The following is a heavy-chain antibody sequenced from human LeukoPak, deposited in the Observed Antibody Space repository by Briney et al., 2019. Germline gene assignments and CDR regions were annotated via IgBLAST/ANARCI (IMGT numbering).Heavy chain of an antibody. V-gene: IGHV3-33*01. CDR3: ARGLGYSYGYGIDY. D-gene: IGHD5-18*01. Sequence: GGSLRLSCAASGFTFSSYAMHWVRQAPGKGLEWVAIIWHDGSNKYHADSVKGRFTISRDNSKNTLYLQMNSLRAEDTALYYCARGLGYSYGYGIDYWGQGTLVTVSS. CDR1: GFTFSSYA. CDR2: IWHDGSNK. J-gene: IGHJ4*02.